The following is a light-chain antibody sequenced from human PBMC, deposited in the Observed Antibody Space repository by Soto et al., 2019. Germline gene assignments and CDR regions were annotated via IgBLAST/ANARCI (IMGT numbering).Light chain of an antibody. J-gene: IGKJ1*01. CDR2: AAS. CDR3: QQSYSNRT. Sequence: DIQMTQSPSSLSASVGDRVTITCRASQSISSYLNWYQQKPGKAPKLLIYAASNLQSGVPSRFSGRGSGTDFTLTISSLQPEDFATYYCQQSYSNRTFGQGTKVEIK. CDR1: QSISSY. V-gene: IGKV1-39*01.